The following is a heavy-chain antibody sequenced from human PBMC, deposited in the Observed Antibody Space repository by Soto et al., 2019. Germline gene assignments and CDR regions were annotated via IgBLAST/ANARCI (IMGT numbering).Heavy chain of an antibody. D-gene: IGHD5-12*01. J-gene: IGHJ4*02. Sequence: PGGSLGISCAASGFTFSSDWMSWVRQAPGKGLEWVANIKQDGSEKYYVDSVKGRFTISRDNAKNSLYLQMNSLRAEDTAVYYCARLAYWGQGPPVTV. CDR2: IKQDGSEK. CDR1: GFTFSSDW. V-gene: IGHV3-7*01. CDR3: ARLAY.